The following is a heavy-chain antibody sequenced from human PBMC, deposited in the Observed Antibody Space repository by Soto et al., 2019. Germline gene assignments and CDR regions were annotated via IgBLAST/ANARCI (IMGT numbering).Heavy chain of an antibody. CDR2: ISAYNGNT. V-gene: IGHV1-18*01. CDR1: GYTFTSYG. D-gene: IGHD6-19*01. J-gene: IGHJ1*01. Sequence: ASVKVACKASGYTFTSYGISWVRQAPGQGLEWMGWISAYNGNTNYAQKLQGRVTMTTDTSTSTAYMELRSLRSDDTAVYYCARDRGSGWYLGDFQHWGQGTLVTVS. CDR3: ARDRGSGWYLGDFQH.